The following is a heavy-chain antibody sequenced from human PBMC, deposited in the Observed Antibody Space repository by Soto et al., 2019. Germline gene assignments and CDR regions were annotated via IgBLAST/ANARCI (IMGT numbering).Heavy chain of an antibody. Sequence: SETLSLTCTVSGGSISSYYWSWIRQPPGKGLEWIGYIYYSGSTNYNPSLKSRVTISVDTSKNQFSLKLSSVTAADTAVYYCARDKVIAVAGTEGPNYYYYGMDVWGQGTTVTVSS. CDR2: IYYSGST. J-gene: IGHJ6*02. V-gene: IGHV4-59*01. CDR1: GGSISSYY. D-gene: IGHD6-19*01. CDR3: ARDKVIAVAGTEGPNYYYYGMDV.